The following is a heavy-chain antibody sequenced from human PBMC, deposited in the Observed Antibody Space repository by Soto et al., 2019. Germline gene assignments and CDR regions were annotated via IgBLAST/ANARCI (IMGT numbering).Heavy chain of an antibody. Sequence: PGGSLRLSCAASGFTFSSYSMNWVRQAPGKGLEWVSSISSSSSYIYYADSVKGRFTISRDNAKNSLYLQMNSLRAEDTAVYYCARKPTYYYGSGSYTTYYFDYWGQGTLVTVSS. CDR3: ARKPTYYYGSGSYTTYYFDY. CDR2: ISSSSSYI. V-gene: IGHV3-21*01. J-gene: IGHJ4*02. CDR1: GFTFSSYS. D-gene: IGHD3-10*01.